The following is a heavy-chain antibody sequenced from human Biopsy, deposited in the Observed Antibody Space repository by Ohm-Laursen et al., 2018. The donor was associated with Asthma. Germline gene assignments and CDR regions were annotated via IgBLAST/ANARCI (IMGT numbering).Heavy chain of an antibody. CDR3: ARGDSINWSHYYFDY. Sequence: GSLRLSCAASGFAVSRDHMFWVRQAPGKGLEWVSVIYSGGTSHTADSVRGRFTISRDYSKNTLYLQMHSLRAEDTAVYYCARGDSINWSHYYFDYWGQGTLVTVSS. CDR1: GFAVSRDH. D-gene: IGHD1-20*01. J-gene: IGHJ4*02. CDR2: IYSGGTS. V-gene: IGHV3-53*01.